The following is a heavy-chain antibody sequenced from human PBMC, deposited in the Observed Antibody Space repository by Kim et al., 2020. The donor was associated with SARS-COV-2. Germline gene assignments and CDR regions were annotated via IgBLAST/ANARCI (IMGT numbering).Heavy chain of an antibody. J-gene: IGHJ1*01. CDR1: RGSIITSSYY. Sequence: SETLSLTCTVSRGSIITSSYYWGWIRQPQGQGLEWSGTINYSGTTYYNPSLKGRLSMYVDTSKNQFSLRLISVTAADTSGYYCLILGQGYSGGQYYAEYLNDWGERTLVTVSS. CDR2: INYSGTT. CDR3: LILGQGYSGGQYYAEYLND. D-gene: IGHD6-19*01. V-gene: IGHV4-39*01.